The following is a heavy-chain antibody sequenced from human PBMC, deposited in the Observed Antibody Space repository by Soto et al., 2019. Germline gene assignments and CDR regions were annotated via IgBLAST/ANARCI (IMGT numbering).Heavy chain of an antibody. J-gene: IGHJ6*02. Sequence: QVQLVQSGAEVKKPGASVKVSCKASGYTFTSYYMHWVRQAPGQGLEWMGIINPSGGSTSYAQKFKGRGTLTRDTSPSKVYMELSSLRSEDTAVYYCARERYSSVGYYHPLGMDVWGPGTTVTVSS. D-gene: IGHD6-19*01. CDR2: INPSGGST. V-gene: IGHV1-46*03. CDR1: GYTFTSYY. CDR3: ARERYSSVGYYHPLGMDV.